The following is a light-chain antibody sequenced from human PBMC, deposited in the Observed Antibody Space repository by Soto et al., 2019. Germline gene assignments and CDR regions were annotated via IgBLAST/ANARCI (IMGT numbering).Light chain of an antibody. Sequence: EIVLTQSPDTLSLSPGERATLSCRASQSVYNRYLAWYQQKPGQAPRLIIYGASFRDTGTPVRFSGSGSGSDFTLTISRLEPEDFGVYYCQQYSGSLPYTFGQGTKLEIK. J-gene: IGKJ2*01. V-gene: IGKV3-20*01. CDR1: QSVYNRY. CDR3: QQYSGSLPYT. CDR2: GAS.